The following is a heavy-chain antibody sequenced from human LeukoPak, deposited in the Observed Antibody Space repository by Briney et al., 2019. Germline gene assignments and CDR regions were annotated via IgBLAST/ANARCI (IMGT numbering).Heavy chain of an antibody. CDR3: ARERVRGVSGFDY. V-gene: IGHV3-13*01. CDR2: IGTADDT. Sequence: PGGSLRLSCAASGFTFSSYDMHWVRQAPGKGLEWVSAIGTADDTYYPGSVKGRFTISRENAKNSLYLQMNSLRAGDTAVYYCARERVRGVSGFDYWGQGTLVTVSS. CDR1: GFTFSSYD. D-gene: IGHD3-10*01. J-gene: IGHJ4*02.